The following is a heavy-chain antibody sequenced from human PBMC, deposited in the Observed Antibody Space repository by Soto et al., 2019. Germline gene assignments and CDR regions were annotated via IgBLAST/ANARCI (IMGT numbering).Heavy chain of an antibody. V-gene: IGHV5-51*01. J-gene: IGHJ6*02. CDR2: IHPGDSDT. CDR3: ARTPGPEVVASLEYYYFSGMDV. Sequence: PGESLKISCEASGYSFTSYWIGWVRQMPGKGLEWMGIIHPGDSDTKYSPSFQGQVTISVDKSITTAYLQWSSLKASDTAMYYCARTPGPEVVASLEYYYFSGMDVWGQGTPVTVSS. CDR1: GYSFTSYW. D-gene: IGHD3-3*01.